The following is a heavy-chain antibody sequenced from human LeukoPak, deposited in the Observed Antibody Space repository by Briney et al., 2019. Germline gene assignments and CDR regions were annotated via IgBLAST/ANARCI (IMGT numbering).Heavy chain of an antibody. CDR2: IKQDGSEQ. J-gene: IGHJ4*02. V-gene: IGHV3-7*01. D-gene: IGHD2-15*01. Sequence: GGSLRLSCAPSGFSFSSYWMTWVRPAPGKGLEWVANIKQDGSEQSYVDSLKGRFTISRDKAKDSQYLHLNSVRVEDTAVYHCARGLSYCSDGICPFDYWGQGTLVTVPS. CDR3: ARGLSYCSDGICPFDY. CDR1: GFSFSSYW.